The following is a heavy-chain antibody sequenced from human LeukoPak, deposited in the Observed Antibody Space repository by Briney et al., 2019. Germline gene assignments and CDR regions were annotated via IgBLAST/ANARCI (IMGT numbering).Heavy chain of an antibody. D-gene: IGHD4-17*01. V-gene: IGHV4-30-4*01. CDR3: ARRQTTVTFSFDY. CDR1: GGSISSGDYY. Sequence: SQTLSLTCTVSGGSISSGDYYWSWIRQPPGKGLEWIGYIYYSGSTYCNPSLKSRVTISVDTSKNQFSLKLSSVTAADTAVYYCARRQTTVTFSFDYWGQGTLVTVSS. CDR2: IYYSGST. J-gene: IGHJ4*02.